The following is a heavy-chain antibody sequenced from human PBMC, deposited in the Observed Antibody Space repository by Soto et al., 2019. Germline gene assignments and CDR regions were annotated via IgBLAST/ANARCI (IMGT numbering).Heavy chain of an antibody. Sequence: QVHLVQSGAEVRRPGASVKVSCKASGYNFTIYGITWVRQAPGQGLDWMGWISPYSGNTNYAQKIQGRVTMIADTYTSTAYIELRSLRSDDTAIYYCARDRDDYGGNFDHWGQGTLVTVSS. J-gene: IGHJ5*02. V-gene: IGHV1-18*04. D-gene: IGHD4-17*01. CDR1: GYNFTIYG. CDR2: ISPYSGNT. CDR3: ARDRDDYGGNFDH.